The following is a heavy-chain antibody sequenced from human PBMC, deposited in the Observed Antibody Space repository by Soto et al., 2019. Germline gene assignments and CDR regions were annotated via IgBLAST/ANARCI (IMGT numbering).Heavy chain of an antibody. CDR1: GFTLSSYS. J-gene: IGHJ4*02. V-gene: IGHV3-30-3*01. Sequence: QVQLVESGGGVVQPGTSLRLSCAASGFTLSSYSVHWVRQAPGKGLDSVAVISYDGNTQFYRDSVKGRFIVSRDNSRNTLYLQLNNLQAEDTAVYYCAKVSRPSRISTPDFDYWGQGTLVTVSS. CDR2: ISYDGNTQ. CDR3: AKVSRPSRISTPDFDY.